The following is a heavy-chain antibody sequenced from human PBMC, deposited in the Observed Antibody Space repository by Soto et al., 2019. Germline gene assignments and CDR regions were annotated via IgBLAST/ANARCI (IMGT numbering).Heavy chain of an antibody. J-gene: IGHJ6*02. V-gene: IGHV1-69*06. CDR3: ARDRIQLRLGKYSFNGMDV. D-gene: IGHD5-18*01. CDR2: IVPRFGSP. Sequence: QVQLVQSGAEMRKPGSSLRVSCKASGGTFSDYAFSWVRQAPGQGLEWMGGIVPRFGSPNYAQKFRGRVTITADTSSSTVYMALSSLTFDDTAVYFCARDRIQLRLGKYSFNGMDVWGQGTSIIVSS. CDR1: GGTFSDYA.